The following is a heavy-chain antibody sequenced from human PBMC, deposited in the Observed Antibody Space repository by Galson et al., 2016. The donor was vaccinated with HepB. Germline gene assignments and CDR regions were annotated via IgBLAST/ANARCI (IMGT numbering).Heavy chain of an antibody. J-gene: IGHJ2*01. Sequence: ETLSLPCTVSGGSVSSGSYYWSWIRQPPGKGLEWIGYIYYSGSTNYNPSLKSRVTISVDTSKNQFSLKLSSVTAADTAVYYCARGDSSWGYWYFDLWGRGTLVTVSS. V-gene: IGHV4-61*01. CDR2: IYYSGST. D-gene: IGHD6-13*01. CDR1: GGSVSSGSYY. CDR3: ARGDSSWGYWYFDL.